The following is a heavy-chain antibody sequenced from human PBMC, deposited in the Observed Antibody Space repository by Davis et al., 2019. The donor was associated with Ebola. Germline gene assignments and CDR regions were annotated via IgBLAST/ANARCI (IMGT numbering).Heavy chain of an antibody. Sequence: PAGTLSLSCAASGFTVSSNYMSWVRQAPGKGLEWVAVIYSGGSTYYADSVKGRFTISRDNSKNTLYLQMNSLRAEDTAVYYCARTYYYYYGMDVWGQGTTVTVSS. J-gene: IGHJ6*02. CDR1: GFTVSSNY. CDR3: ARTYYYYYGMDV. V-gene: IGHV3-53*01. CDR2: IYSGGST.